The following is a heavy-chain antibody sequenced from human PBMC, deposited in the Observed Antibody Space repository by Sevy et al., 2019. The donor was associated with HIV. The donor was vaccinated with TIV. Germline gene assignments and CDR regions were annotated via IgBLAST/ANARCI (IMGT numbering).Heavy chain of an antibody. CDR3: AATKDYNESSGPPFDY. V-gene: IGHV1-24*01. D-gene: IGHD3-22*01. CDR2: FDPEDGET. CDR1: GYTLNKLS. Sequence: ASVKVSCKVSGYTLNKLSMHWVRQAPGKGLEWMGSFDPEDGETFYAQKFQGRVTMTEDTSTDTAYMELSSLRSEDTAVYYCAATKDYNESSGPPFDYWGQGTLVTVSS. J-gene: IGHJ4*02.